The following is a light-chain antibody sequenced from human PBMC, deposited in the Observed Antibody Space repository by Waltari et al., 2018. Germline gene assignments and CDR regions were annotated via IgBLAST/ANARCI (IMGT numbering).Light chain of an antibody. V-gene: IGLV2-23*02. CDR3: CSYAGGSTVV. CDR1: SSDIGSYNL. CDR2: EVN. Sequence: QSALTQPASVSGSPGQSITISCTGTSSDIGSYNLVSWYQQHPGKAPKLMIYEVNKRPSAVSNRFSGSKAGNTASLTISGLQAEDEADYYGCSYAGGSTVVFGGGTKLTVL. J-gene: IGLJ2*01.